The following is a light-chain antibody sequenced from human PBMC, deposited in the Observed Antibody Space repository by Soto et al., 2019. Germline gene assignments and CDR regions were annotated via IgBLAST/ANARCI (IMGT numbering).Light chain of an antibody. V-gene: IGKV3-15*01. J-gene: IGKJ1*01. CDR1: QSVSNN. CDR2: DAS. CDR3: QQYNNWPPWT. Sequence: ILKTQSPATLSVSPGERATLSCRASQSVSNNLAWYQQKPGQAPRLLIYDASTRATGIPARFSGSRSGTEFTLTSTGLQSEDFAVYYCQQYNNWPPWTFGQGTKVESK.